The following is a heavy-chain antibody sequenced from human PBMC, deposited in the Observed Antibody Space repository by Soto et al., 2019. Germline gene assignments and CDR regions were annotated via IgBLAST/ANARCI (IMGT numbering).Heavy chain of an antibody. J-gene: IGHJ6*03. Sequence: EVQLVESGGGLVKPGGSLRLSCAASGFTFSSYSMNWVRQAPGKGLEWVSSISSSSSYIYYADSVKGRFTISRGNAKNSLYLQMNSLRAEDTAVYYCAREGPYYYYMDVWGKGTTVTVSS. CDR1: GFTFSSYS. CDR3: AREGPYYYYMDV. CDR2: ISSSSSYI. V-gene: IGHV3-21*01.